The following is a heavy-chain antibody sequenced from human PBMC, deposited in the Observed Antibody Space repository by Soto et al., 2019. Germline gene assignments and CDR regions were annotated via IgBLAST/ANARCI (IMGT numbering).Heavy chain of an antibody. CDR3: ATRAPITISGVVYYYYYGMDV. CDR2: IRVNNGDT. D-gene: IGHD3-3*01. J-gene: IGHJ6*02. Sequence: GASVKVSCKASGYTFTNSGFSWVRQAPGQGLEWVGWIRVNNGDTHYAQKFQGRVTMTEDTSTDTAYMELSSLRSEDTAVYYCATRAPITISGVVYYYYYGMDVWGQGATVTVSS. V-gene: IGHV1-18*01. CDR1: GYTFTNSG.